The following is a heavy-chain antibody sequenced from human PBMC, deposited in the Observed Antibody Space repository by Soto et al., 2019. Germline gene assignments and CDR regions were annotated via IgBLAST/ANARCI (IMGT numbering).Heavy chain of an antibody. CDR3: ARDGTAARLIDY. J-gene: IGHJ4*02. Sequence: PGGSLRLSCAASGFTFSSYSMNWVRQAPGEGLEWVSSISSSSSYIYYADSVKGRFTIPRDNAKNSLYLQMNSLRAEDTAVYYCARDGTAARLIDYWGQGTLVTVSS. CDR1: GFTFSSYS. CDR2: ISSSSSYI. V-gene: IGHV3-21*01. D-gene: IGHD6-6*01.